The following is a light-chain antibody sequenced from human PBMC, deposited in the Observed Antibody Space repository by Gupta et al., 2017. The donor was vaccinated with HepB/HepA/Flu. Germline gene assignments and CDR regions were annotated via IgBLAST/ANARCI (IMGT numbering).Light chain of an antibody. J-gene: IGLJ1*01. V-gene: IGLV6-57*03. CDR2: EDY. CDR1: SGSIASND. Sequence: NFMLTQPHSVSGSPGETVIISCTRSSGSIASNDVQWHQQRPGSAPTTLIYEDYQRPSGVPGRFSGSIDISSNSASLTISGLKTEDEAEYYCQSYDNMDVFGTGTKVTVL. CDR3: QSYDNMDV.